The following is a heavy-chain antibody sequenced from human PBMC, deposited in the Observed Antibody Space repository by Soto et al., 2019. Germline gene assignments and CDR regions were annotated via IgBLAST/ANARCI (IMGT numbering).Heavy chain of an antibody. CDR3: AKLEVVVVPAAPGCCFDY. CDR2: ISGSGGST. CDR1: GLTFSSYA. V-gene: IGHV3-23*01. J-gene: IGHJ4*02. D-gene: IGHD2-2*01. Sequence: VGSLRLSCAASGLTFSSYAMSWVRQAPGKGLEWVSAISGSGGSTYYADSVKGRFTISRDNSKNTLYLQMNSLRAEDTAVYYCAKLEVVVVPAAPGCCFDYWGQGTLVTVSS.